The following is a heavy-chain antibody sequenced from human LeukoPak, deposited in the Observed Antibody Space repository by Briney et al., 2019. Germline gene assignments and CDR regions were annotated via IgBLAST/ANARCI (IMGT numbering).Heavy chain of an antibody. J-gene: IGHJ4*02. D-gene: IGHD2-21*02. CDR2: ISSSSSYI. V-gene: IGHV3-21*01. CDR1: GFTFSSYS. CDR3: ARDRGYCGGDCYEPPNY. Sequence: GGSLRLSCAASGFTFSSYSMNWVGQAQGKGLEWVSSISSSSSYIYYADSVKGRFTISRDNAKSSLYLQMNSLRAEDTAVYYCARDRGYCGGDCYEPPNYWGQGTLVTVSS.